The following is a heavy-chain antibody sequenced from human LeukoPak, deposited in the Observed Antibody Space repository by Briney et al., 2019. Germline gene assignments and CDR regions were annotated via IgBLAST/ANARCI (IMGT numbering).Heavy chain of an antibody. J-gene: IGHJ4*02. V-gene: IGHV3-30*18. D-gene: IGHD5-18*01. CDR3: AKPTVGYTYGPFDH. Sequence: GRSLRLACAASGFTFTHYAMHWVRQTPGKGLEWVAVIFYDGTIQYYSDSVRGRLIVSRDNPKNTLYLQMNSLGADDTAVFYCAKPTVGYTYGPFDHWGPGILVIVSS. CDR2: IFYDGTIQ. CDR1: GFTFTHYA.